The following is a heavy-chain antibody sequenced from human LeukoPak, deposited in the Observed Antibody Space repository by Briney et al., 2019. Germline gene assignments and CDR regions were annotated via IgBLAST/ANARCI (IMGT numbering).Heavy chain of an antibody. J-gene: IGHJ4*02. Sequence: GGSPRLSCAASGFTFSNYAMHWVRQAPGKGLEWVAVVSYDGSNKYYADSVKGRFTISRDNSKNTLYLQMNSLRAEDAAIYYCATIGDRRTGELYRIDYWGQGTLVTVSS. D-gene: IGHD7-27*01. CDR1: GFTFSNYA. V-gene: IGHV3-30-3*01. CDR3: ATIGDRRTGELYRIDY. CDR2: VSYDGSNK.